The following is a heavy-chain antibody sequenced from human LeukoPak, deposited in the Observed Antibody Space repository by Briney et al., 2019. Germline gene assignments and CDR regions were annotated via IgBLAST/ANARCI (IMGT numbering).Heavy chain of an antibody. V-gene: IGHV1-2*02. J-gene: IGHJ6*03. CDR2: INPNIGGT. D-gene: IGHD3-10*01. Sequence: ASVKVSCKASGYTFTGFYIHWVRQAPGQGPEWMGWINPNIGGTNYAQKFRGRVSLTRDTSTSTAYMELNRLRSDDTAVYYCARCGSGTDLYDYYFMDVWGKGTTVTVSS. CDR3: ARCGSGTDLYDYYFMDV. CDR1: GYTFTGFY.